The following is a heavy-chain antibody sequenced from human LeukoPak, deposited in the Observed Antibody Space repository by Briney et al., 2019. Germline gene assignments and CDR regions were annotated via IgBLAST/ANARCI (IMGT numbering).Heavy chain of an antibody. V-gene: IGHV1-58*02. CDR2: IFVGSGNT. CDR1: GYTFTSYG. Sequence: ASVKVSCKASGYTFTSYGISWVRQAREQRLEWIGWIFVGSGNTNYAQKFQERVTITRDMSTSTAYMELSSLRSEDTAVYYCAAAYYDFDPYYYYYGMDVWGQGTTVTVSS. D-gene: IGHD3-3*01. J-gene: IGHJ6*02. CDR3: AAAYYDFDPYYYYYGMDV.